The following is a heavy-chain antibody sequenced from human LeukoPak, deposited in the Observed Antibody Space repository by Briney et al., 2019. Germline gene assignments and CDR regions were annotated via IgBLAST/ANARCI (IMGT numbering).Heavy chain of an antibody. CDR3: TRVRAKYCSGGSCYSGPLGY. V-gene: IGHV3-49*04. CDR2: IASETYGGTA. CDR1: GFTFGDYA. D-gene: IGHD2-15*01. J-gene: IGHJ4*02. Sequence: GGSLRLSCTASGFTFGDYAMTWVRQAPGKGLEWVGFIASETYGGTAEYAASLKGRFTISRDDSKSIAYLQMNSLKTEDTAVYYCTRVRAKYCSGGSCYSGPLGYWGQGTLVTVSS.